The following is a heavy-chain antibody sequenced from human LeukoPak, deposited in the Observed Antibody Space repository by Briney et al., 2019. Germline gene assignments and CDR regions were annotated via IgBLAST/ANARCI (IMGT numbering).Heavy chain of an antibody. D-gene: IGHD3-3*01. J-gene: IGHJ4*02. CDR1: GFTFSSYA. CDR3: ARDATPSRNYDFWSGYYRALDY. CDR2: ISSSSSTI. V-gene: IGHV3-48*02. Sequence: GGSLRLSCAASGFTFSSYAMSWVRQAPGKGLEWVSYISSSSSTIYYADSVKGRFTISRDNAKNSLYLQMNSLRDEDTAVYHCARDATPSRNYDFWSGYYRALDYWGQGTLVTVSS.